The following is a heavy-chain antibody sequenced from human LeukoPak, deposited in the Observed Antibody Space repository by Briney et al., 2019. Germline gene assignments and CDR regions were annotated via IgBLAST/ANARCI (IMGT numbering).Heavy chain of an antibody. CDR1: GFTVSSNY. CDR2: IYSGGST. CDR3: ARVNYGYSYGYDY. D-gene: IGHD5-18*01. V-gene: IGHV3-66*01. Sequence: PGGSLRLSCAASGFTVSSNYMSWVRQAPGKGLEWVSVIYSGGSTYYADSVKGRFTISRDNAKNSLYLQMNSLRAEDTAVYYCARVNYGYSYGYDYWGQGTLVTVSS. J-gene: IGHJ4*02.